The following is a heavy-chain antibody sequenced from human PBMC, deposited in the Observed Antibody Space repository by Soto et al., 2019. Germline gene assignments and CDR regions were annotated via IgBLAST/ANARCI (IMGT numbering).Heavy chain of an antibody. CDR3: ARYRPGSGALDY. CDR2: IRDKGNNYAT. Sequence: EVQLVESGGGLVPPGGSLKLSCAASGFIVSGFGIHWVRQASGKGLEWVGRIRDKGNNYATTYTASMKGRFTISRDDSETTAFLQMNSLITEDTAVYYCARYRPGSGALDYWGQGTLVTVSS. D-gene: IGHD3-10*01. J-gene: IGHJ4*02. V-gene: IGHV3-73*02. CDR1: GFIVSGFG.